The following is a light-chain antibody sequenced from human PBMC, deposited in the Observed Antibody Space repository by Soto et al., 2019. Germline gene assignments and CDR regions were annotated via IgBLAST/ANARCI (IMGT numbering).Light chain of an antibody. Sequence: DIQMTQSPSSLSASVGDRVTITCRAMQGIRNDLAWYQQKPEKAPRRLISAASSLQSGVPSRFSGSGSGTEFTLTISSLQPEDFATYYCLQHDRYPRTFGQGTKVE. CDR1: QGIRND. CDR3: LQHDRYPRT. J-gene: IGKJ1*01. CDR2: AAS. V-gene: IGKV1-17*01.